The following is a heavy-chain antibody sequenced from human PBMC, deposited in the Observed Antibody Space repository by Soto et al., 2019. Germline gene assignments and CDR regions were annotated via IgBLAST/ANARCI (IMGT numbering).Heavy chain of an antibody. J-gene: IGHJ5*02. Sequence: QVQLQQWGAGLLKPSGTLSLTCAVYGGSFSGYYWSWIRQPPGKGLEWIGEINHSGSTNYNPSLKSRVTISVDTSKNQFSLKLSSVTAADTAVYYCARRIAAAGMSWFDPWGQGTLVTVSS. V-gene: IGHV4-34*01. CDR1: GGSFSGYY. CDR2: INHSGST. D-gene: IGHD6-13*01. CDR3: ARRIAAAGMSWFDP.